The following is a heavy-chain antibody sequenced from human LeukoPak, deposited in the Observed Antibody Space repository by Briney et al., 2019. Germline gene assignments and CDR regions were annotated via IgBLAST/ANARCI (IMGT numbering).Heavy chain of an antibody. Sequence: GESLKISCKGSGYIFTSYWIGWVRQMPGKGLEWMALIYPGNSDTRYSPSFQGQVTISADKSINTAYLQWSSLKASDTAMYYCARDRLGLNYYGSGSDYWGQGTLVTVSS. CDR3: ARDRLGLNYYGSGSDY. V-gene: IGHV5-51*01. D-gene: IGHD3-10*01. CDR2: IYPGNSDT. J-gene: IGHJ4*02. CDR1: GYIFTSYW.